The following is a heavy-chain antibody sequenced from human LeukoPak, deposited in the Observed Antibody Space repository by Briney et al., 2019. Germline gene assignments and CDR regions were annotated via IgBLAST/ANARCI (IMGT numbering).Heavy chain of an antibody. CDR1: GGSISSYY. D-gene: IGHD3-10*01. CDR3: ARVDYYTSGSYYNVKRMDV. J-gene: IGHJ6*02. Sequence: SETLSLTCTVSGGSISSYYWSWIRQLPGKGLEWIGNIYYSSGSTYYNPSLKSRVTISVDTSKNQLSLRVTSVTAADTAVYFCARVDYYTSGSYYNVKRMDVWGQGTTVTVSS. V-gene: IGHV4-59*06. CDR2: IYYSSGST.